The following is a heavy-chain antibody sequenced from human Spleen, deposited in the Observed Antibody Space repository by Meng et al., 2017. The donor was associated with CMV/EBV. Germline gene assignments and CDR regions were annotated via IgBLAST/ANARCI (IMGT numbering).Heavy chain of an antibody. Sequence: GESLKISCKGSGYSFTNYWIGWVRQMPGKGLEWVGIIYPGDSDTRYSPSFQGQVTISADKFNRIAYLQWNSLKASDTAMYYCARPLCSNSSCYVDFWGQGTLVTVSS. CDR1: GYSFTNYW. V-gene: IGHV5-51*01. CDR2: IYPGDSDT. J-gene: IGHJ4*01. D-gene: IGHD2-2*01. CDR3: ARPLCSNSSCYVDF.